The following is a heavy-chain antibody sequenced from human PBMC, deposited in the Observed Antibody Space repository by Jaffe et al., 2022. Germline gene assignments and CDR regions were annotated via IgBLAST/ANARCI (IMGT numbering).Heavy chain of an antibody. CDR2: INHSGST. V-gene: IGHV4-34*01. J-gene: IGHJ4*02. CDR1: GGSFSGYY. CDR3: ARVGWLRYYFDY. Sequence: QVQLQQWGAGLLKPSETLSLTCAVYGGSFSGYYWSWIRQPPGKGLEWIGEINHSGSTNYNPSLKSRVTISVDTSKNQFSLKLSSVTAADTAVYYCARVGWLRYYFDYWGQGTLVTVSS. D-gene: IGHD5-12*01.